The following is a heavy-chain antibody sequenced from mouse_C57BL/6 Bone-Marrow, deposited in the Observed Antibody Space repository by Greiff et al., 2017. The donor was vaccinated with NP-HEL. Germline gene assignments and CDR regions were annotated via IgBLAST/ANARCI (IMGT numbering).Heavy chain of an antibody. J-gene: IGHJ4*01. CDR2: ISDGGSYT. Sequence: EVQLVESGGGLVKPGGSLKLSCAASGFTFSSYAMSWVRQTPEQRLEWVATISDGGSYTYYPDNVKGRFTISRDNAKNNLYLQMSHLKSEDTAMYYCARDATAQATGYYAMDYWGQGTSVTVSS. D-gene: IGHD3-2*02. V-gene: IGHV5-4*01. CDR1: GFTFSSYA. CDR3: ARDATAQATGYYAMDY.